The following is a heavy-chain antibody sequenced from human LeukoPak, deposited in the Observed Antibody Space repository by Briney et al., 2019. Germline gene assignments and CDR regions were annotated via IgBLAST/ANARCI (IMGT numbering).Heavy chain of an antibody. CDR2: ISYDGSNK. Sequence: GGSLRLSCAASGFTFSSYAMHWVRQAPGKGLEWVAVISYDGSNKYYADSVKGRFTISRDNSKNTLYLQMNSLRAEDTAVYYCARDRSLQPAAEAFDIWGQGTMVTVSS. J-gene: IGHJ3*02. CDR1: GFTFSSYA. V-gene: IGHV3-30*04. CDR3: ARDRSLQPAAEAFDI. D-gene: IGHD2-2*01.